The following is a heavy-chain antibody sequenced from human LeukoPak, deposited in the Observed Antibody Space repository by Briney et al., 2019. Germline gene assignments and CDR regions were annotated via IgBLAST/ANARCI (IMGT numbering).Heavy chain of an antibody. CDR1: GFTFTSSA. V-gene: IGHV1-58*02. CDR2: IVVGSGNT. Sequence: GASVKVSCKASGFTFTSSAMQWVRQARGQRLEWIGWIVVGSGNTNYAQKFQKRVTITRDMSTSTAYMELSSLRSEDTAVYYCAAVAQGDIAAAAHPWGQGTLVTVSS. J-gene: IGHJ5*02. D-gene: IGHD6-13*01. CDR3: AAVAQGDIAAAAHP.